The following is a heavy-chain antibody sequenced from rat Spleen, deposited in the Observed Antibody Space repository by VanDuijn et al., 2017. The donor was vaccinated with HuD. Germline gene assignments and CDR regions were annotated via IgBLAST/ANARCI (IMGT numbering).Heavy chain of an antibody. CDR2: ITYDGDAT. CDR1: GFTFSDYY. V-gene: IGHV5S10*01. Sequence: EVRLVESGGGLVQPGRSLKLSCAASGFTFSDYYMAWVRQAPTTGLEWVAPITYDGDATYYRDSLKGRFTISRDIAKSTLYLQMNSLRSEDTATYYCASITMGITTFDYWGQGVMVTVSS. CDR3: ASITMGITTFDY. D-gene: IGHD1-9*01. J-gene: IGHJ2*01.